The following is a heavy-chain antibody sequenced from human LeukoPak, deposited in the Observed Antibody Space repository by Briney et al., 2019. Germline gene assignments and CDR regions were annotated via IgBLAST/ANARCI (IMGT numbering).Heavy chain of an antibody. J-gene: IGHJ3*02. CDR3: ARDCSGGSCYGAFDN. Sequence: SQTLSLTCTVSGASIRSGDYYWSWIRQPPGKGLEWIGYIYDSGSTYYNPSLKSRITISVDTSENRFSLKLSSVTATDTAVYYCARDCSGGSCYGAFDNWGQGTMVTVSS. CDR1: GASIRSGDYY. V-gene: IGHV4-30-4*01. CDR2: IYDSGST. D-gene: IGHD2-15*01.